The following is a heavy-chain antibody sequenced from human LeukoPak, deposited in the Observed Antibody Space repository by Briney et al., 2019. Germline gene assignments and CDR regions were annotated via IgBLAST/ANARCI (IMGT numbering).Heavy chain of an antibody. CDR1: GGSFSGYY. Sequence: SETLSLTCAVYGGSFSGYYWSWIRQPPGKGLEWIGEINHSGSTNYNPSLKSRVTISVDTSKNQFSLKLSSVTAADTAVYYCARESDTYYYGSGSFRLDYWGQGTLVTVSS. D-gene: IGHD3-10*01. J-gene: IGHJ4*02. CDR3: ARESDTYYYGSGSFRLDY. CDR2: INHSGST. V-gene: IGHV4-34*01.